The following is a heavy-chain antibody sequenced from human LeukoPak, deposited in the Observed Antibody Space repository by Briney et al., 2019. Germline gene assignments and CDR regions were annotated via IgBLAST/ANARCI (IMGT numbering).Heavy chain of an antibody. CDR1: GYTFTSYA. J-gene: IGHJ6*03. CDR3: ARVALTGGYYYYYMDV. D-gene: IGHD2-8*01. CDR2: IIPIFGTA. V-gene: IGHV1-69*13. Sequence: SVKVSCKASGYTFTSYAISWVRQAPGQGLEWMGGIIPIFGTANYAQKFQGRVTITADESTSTAYMELSSLRSEDTAVYYCARVALTGGYYYYYMDVWGKGTTVTISS.